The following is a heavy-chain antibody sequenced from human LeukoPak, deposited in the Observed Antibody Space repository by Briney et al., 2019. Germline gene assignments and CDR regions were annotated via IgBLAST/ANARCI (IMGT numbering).Heavy chain of an antibody. J-gene: IGHJ4*02. CDR3: ARERYGSGSYYLDY. V-gene: IGHV3-33*01. CDR1: GFTFSSYG. D-gene: IGHD3-10*01. Sequence: GGSLRPSCAASGFTFSSYGMHWVRQAPGKGLEWVAVIWYDGSNKYYADSVKGRFTISRDNSKNTLYLQINSLRAEDTAVYYCARERYGSGSYYLDYWGQGTLVTVSS. CDR2: IWYDGSNK.